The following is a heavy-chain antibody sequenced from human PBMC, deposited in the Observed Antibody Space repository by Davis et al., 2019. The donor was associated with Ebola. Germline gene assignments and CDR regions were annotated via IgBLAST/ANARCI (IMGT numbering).Heavy chain of an antibody. CDR1: GYSYITYW. CDR2: IYPDDSDA. Sequence: GESLKISCKTSGYSYITYWIAWVRQMPGKGLEWMGIIYPDDSDARYSPSFQGQVTISADKSTRTAYLQWGRLKASDTAMYYCASLRRTITGMDDGFDVWGQGTMVTVSS. CDR3: ASLRRTITGMDDGFDV. J-gene: IGHJ3*01. V-gene: IGHV5-51*01. D-gene: IGHD1-20*01.